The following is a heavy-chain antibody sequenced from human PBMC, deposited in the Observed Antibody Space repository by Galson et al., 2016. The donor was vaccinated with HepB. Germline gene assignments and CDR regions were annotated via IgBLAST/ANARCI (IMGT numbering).Heavy chain of an antibody. CDR3: ARELFGRGMDV. CDR2: IDGGNGNT. V-gene: IGHV1-3*01. D-gene: IGHD3-16*01. Sequence: SVKVSCKASGYTFTSHGMHWVRQAPGQRLEWMGWIDGGNGNTKNSQNFQGKVTIARDPSASTVYMELSSLRSEDTAVYYCARELFGRGMDVWGQGTTVTVSS. J-gene: IGHJ6*02. CDR1: GYTFTSHG.